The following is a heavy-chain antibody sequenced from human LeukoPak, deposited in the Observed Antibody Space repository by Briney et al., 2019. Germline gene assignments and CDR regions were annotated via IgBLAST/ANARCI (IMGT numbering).Heavy chain of an antibody. J-gene: IGHJ4*02. CDR2: ISAYNGNT. V-gene: IGHV1-18*01. CDR1: DYMLTSFG. Sequence: GGSVKVSCKVPDYMLTSFGVSWVRQAPGQGLEWMGWISAYNGNTNYAQKLQGRVTMTTDTSTSTAYMELRSLRSDDTAVYYCARDAASIFRTLGSFDYWGQGTLVTVSS. CDR3: ARDAASIFRTLGSFDY. D-gene: IGHD3-9*01.